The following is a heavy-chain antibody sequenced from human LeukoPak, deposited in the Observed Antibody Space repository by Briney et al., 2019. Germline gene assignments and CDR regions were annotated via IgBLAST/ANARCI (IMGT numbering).Heavy chain of an antibody. D-gene: IGHD7-27*01. Sequence: GGSLRLFCAASGIPFKTYTINWVRQAPGKGLEGVSSISSIGRYIYYADPVKGRFTISRDNSKNTLYLQMNSLRAEDTAEYYCAKSLGPAHFDYWGQGTLVTVSS. J-gene: IGHJ4*02. CDR3: AKSLGPAHFDY. V-gene: IGHV3-21*01. CDR1: GIPFKTYT. CDR2: ISSIGRYI.